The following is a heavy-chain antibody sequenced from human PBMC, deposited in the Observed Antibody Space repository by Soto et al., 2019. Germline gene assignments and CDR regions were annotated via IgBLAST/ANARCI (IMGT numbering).Heavy chain of an antibody. D-gene: IGHD3-10*01. CDR2: IRSKAYGGAT. V-gene: IGHV3-49*03. Sequence: GGSLRLSCTASGFTFGDYAVSWFRQAPGKGLEWVGFIRSKAYGGATEYAASVKGRFTISRDDSKSIAYLQMNSLKTEDTAVYYCTRDAYGSGSFNWFDPWGQGTLVTVSS. CDR3: TRDAYGSGSFNWFDP. CDR1: GFTFGDYA. J-gene: IGHJ5*02.